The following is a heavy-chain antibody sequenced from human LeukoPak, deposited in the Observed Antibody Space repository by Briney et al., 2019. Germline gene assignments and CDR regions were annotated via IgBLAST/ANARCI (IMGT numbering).Heavy chain of an antibody. CDR3: ARGFARFDP. CDR1: GFTFSSYA. Sequence: PGRSLRLSCAASGFTFSSYAMHWVRQAPGKGLEWVAVISYDGSNKYYADSVKGRFTISRDNSKNTLYLQMNSLRAEDTAVYYCARGFARFDPWGQGTLVTVSS. V-gene: IGHV3-30-3*01. J-gene: IGHJ5*02. CDR2: ISYDGSNK.